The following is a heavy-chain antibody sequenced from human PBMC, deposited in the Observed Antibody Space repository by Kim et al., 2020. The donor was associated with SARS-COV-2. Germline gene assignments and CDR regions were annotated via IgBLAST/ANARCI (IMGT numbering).Heavy chain of an antibody. J-gene: IGHJ4*02. V-gene: IGHV3-23*01. D-gene: IGHD3-22*01. CDR3: AKAGLSSGYYLK. Sequence: YYGDSVKGRFTISRDNSKNTLSLQMNSLRAEDTAVYYCAKAGLSSGYYLKWGQGTLVTVSS.